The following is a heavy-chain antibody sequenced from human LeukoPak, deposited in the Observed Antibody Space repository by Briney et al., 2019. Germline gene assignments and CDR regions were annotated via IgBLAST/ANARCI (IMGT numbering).Heavy chain of an antibody. J-gene: IGHJ2*01. CDR1: GFTFDDYA. CDR3: AKDYCGGDCYSGWYFDL. Sequence: GGSLRLSCAASGFTFDDYAMHWVRQAPGKGLEWVSGISYNSGTIAYADSVKGRFTISRDNAKNSLYLQMNSLRAEDTALYYRAKDYCGGDCYSGWYFDLWGRGTLVTVSS. V-gene: IGHV3-9*01. CDR2: ISYNSGTI. D-gene: IGHD2-21*02.